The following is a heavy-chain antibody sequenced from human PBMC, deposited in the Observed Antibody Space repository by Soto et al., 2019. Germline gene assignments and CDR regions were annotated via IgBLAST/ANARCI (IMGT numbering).Heavy chain of an antibody. J-gene: IGHJ4*02. V-gene: IGHV3-23*01. Sequence: EVQLLESGGGLVHPGGSLRLSCAASGFTFNSYAMNWVRQAPGKGLEWVSTISGSGGGTYYADSVKGRFTISRDNSKSTLYLQINSLRAEDTAVYYCAKDRLSRADYWGQGTLVTVSS. CDR1: GFTFNSYA. CDR3: AKDRLSRADY. CDR2: ISGSGGGT.